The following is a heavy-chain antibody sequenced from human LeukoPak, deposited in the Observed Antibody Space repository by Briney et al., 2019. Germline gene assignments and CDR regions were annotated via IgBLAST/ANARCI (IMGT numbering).Heavy chain of an antibody. Sequence: GGSLRLSCAASGFTFSSYAMHWVRQAPGKGLEWVAVISYDGINKYYADSVKGRFTISRDNSKNTLYLQMNSLRAEDTAVYYCARDGFRYSSGVWGQGTLVTVSS. V-gene: IGHV3-30*04. D-gene: IGHD6-19*01. CDR1: GFTFSSYA. J-gene: IGHJ4*02. CDR2: ISYDGINK. CDR3: ARDGFRYSSGV.